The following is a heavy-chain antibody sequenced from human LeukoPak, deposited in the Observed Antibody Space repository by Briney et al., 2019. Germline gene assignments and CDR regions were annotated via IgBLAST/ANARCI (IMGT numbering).Heavy chain of an antibody. CDR2: TYYRYKWYN. V-gene: IGHV6-1*01. CDR1: GDSVSSNGAT. D-gene: IGHD5-18*01. CDR3: ARDTGGGVDTALAY. J-gene: IGHJ4*02. Sequence: SQTLSLTCAISGDSVSSNGATWNCSRQSPSRGLECRVRTYYRYKWYNNYAVSLKSRITIIPDTSNNQFSLQLNSVTPEDTAVYYCARDTGGGVDTALAYWGQGPLVTVSS.